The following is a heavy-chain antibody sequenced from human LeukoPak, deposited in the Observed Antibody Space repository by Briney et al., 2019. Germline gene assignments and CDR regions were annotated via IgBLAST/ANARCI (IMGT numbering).Heavy chain of an antibody. CDR3: ARFFPQKWELPGKWFAP. D-gene: IGHD1-26*01. CDR2: ISTYNGHT. CDR1: GYTFNSYG. V-gene: IGHV1-18*01. Sequence: GASVKVSCKASGYTFNSYGISWVRQAPGQGLEWMGWISTYNGHTNYAQKVQDRVTMTRDTSTSTVYMELRSLRYDGTAVYYCARFFPQKWELPGKWFAPWGQGTLVTVSS. J-gene: IGHJ5*02.